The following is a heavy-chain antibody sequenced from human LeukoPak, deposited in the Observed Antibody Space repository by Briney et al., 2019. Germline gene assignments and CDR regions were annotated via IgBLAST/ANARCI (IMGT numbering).Heavy chain of an antibody. Sequence: GGSLRLSCAASGFTFSSYGMHWVRQAPGKGLEWVAVISYDGSNKYYADSVKGRFTISRDNSKNTLYLQMNSLRAEDTAVYYCAKDLGNLWGFDYWGQGTLVTVSS. V-gene: IGHV3-30*18. CDR2: ISYDGSNK. CDR1: GFTFSSYG. J-gene: IGHJ4*02. CDR3: AKDLGNLWGFDY. D-gene: IGHD7-27*01.